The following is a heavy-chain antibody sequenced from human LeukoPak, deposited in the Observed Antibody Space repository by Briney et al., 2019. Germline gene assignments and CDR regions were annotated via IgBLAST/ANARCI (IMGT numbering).Heavy chain of an antibody. V-gene: IGHV1-18*01. CDR1: GYTFTSYG. CDR3: ARELRDTSGYYLAPFEY. D-gene: IGHD3-22*01. CDR2: ISAYNGNT. Sequence: ASVKVSCKASGYTFTSYGISWVRQAPGQGLEWMGWISAYNGNTNYAQKLQGRVTMTTDTSTSTAYMELRSLRSEDTAVYYCARELRDTSGYYLAPFEYWGQGTLVTVSS. J-gene: IGHJ4*02.